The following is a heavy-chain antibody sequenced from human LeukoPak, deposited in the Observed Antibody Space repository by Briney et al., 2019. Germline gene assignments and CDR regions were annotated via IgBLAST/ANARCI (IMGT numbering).Heavy chain of an antibody. D-gene: IGHD4/OR15-4a*01. V-gene: IGHV3-21*01. J-gene: IGHJ5*02. CDR1: GFTFSSYA. CDR3: ARIPNSANFPNWFDP. CDR2: ISSSSNYI. Sequence: PGGSLRLSCAASGFTFSSYAMSWVRQAPGKGLEWVSSISSSSNYIYYADSVKGRFTISRDNAKNSLYLQMNSLRAEDTAVYYCARIPNSANFPNWFDPWGQGTLVTVSS.